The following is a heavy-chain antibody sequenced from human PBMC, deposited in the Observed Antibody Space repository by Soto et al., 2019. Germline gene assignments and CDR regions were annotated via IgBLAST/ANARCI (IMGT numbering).Heavy chain of an antibody. Sequence: ASVKVSCKVSGYTRTELSMHWVRQAPGKGLEWMGGFDPEDGETTYAQKFQGRVTMTEDTSTDTAYMELSSLRSEDTAVYYCATEYCTNGVCFNWFDPWGQGTLVTVSS. V-gene: IGHV1-24*01. J-gene: IGHJ5*02. D-gene: IGHD2-8*01. CDR1: GYTRTELS. CDR3: ATEYCTNGVCFNWFDP. CDR2: FDPEDGET.